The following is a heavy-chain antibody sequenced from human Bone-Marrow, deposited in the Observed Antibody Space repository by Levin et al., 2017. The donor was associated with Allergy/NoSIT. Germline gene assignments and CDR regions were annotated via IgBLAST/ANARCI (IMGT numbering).Heavy chain of an antibody. Sequence: GGSLRLSCAASGFNFTNAWMSWVRQAPGKGLEWVGRIKSRNDGGTTDYAAPVKGRFIISKDVPKNTLYLQMNSLKTQDTAVYYCSTEGGHCSGGSCYLLPFYYGMDVWGQGTTVTVSS. CDR3: STEGGHCSGGSCYLLPFYYGMDV. D-gene: IGHD2-15*01. J-gene: IGHJ6*02. CDR2: IKSRNDGGTT. V-gene: IGHV3-15*01. CDR1: GFNFTNAW.